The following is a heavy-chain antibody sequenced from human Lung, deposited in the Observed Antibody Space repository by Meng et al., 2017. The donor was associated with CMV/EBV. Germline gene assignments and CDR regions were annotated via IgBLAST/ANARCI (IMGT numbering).Heavy chain of an antibody. V-gene: IGHV3-13*01. Sequence: GGSLRLSCAASGFTFRSYDFHWVRQVPGKGLEWVSVIGTVANTFYSDSVKGRFTISRDTTKNSVDLQMNSMRAGDTALYYCARGGPYCGTDACYTSIDSWXQGIXVTVDS. CDR1: GFTFRSYD. J-gene: IGHJ4*02. CDR2: IGTVANT. D-gene: IGHD2-2*02. CDR3: ARGGPYCGTDACYTSIDS.